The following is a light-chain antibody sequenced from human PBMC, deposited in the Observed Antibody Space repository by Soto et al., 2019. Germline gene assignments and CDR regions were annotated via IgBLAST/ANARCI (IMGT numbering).Light chain of an antibody. CDR1: NSNIGAGYD. CDR3: QSYDNSLSGLYV. Sequence: QSVLTQPPSVSGAPGQRVTISCTGTNSNIGAGYDVHWYQQLPGTAPKRLIYGNTIRPSGVPVRFSGSKSGTSASLAIAGLQAEDEGDYYCQSYDNSLSGLYVFGTGTKLTVL. J-gene: IGLJ1*01. CDR2: GNT. V-gene: IGLV1-40*01.